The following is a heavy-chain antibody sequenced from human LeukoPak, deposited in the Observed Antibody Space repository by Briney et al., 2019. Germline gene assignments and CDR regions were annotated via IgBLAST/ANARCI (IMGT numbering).Heavy chain of an antibody. J-gene: IGHJ4*02. CDR2: ISVGGGST. D-gene: IGHD3-10*01. V-gene: IGHV3-23*01. CDR1: GFTFSSYA. CDR3: AKGPSRGRYYYGSGSLGDY. Sequence: GGSLRLSCAASGFTFSSYAMSWVRQAPGKGLEWVSAISVGGGSTYYADSVKGRFTISRDNSKNTLYLQMNSLRAEDTAVYYCAKGPSRGRYYYGSGSLGDYWGQGTLVTVSS.